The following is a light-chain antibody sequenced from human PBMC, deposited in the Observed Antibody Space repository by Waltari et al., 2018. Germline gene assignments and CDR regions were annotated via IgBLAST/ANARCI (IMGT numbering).Light chain of an antibody. CDR3: QQTYTTPTWT. V-gene: IGKV1-39*01. J-gene: IGKJ1*01. Sequence: DIQMTQSPLSLSASVGDRVTITCRARQTISKYLNWYQQKPGKAPKLLIHAASRLQSGVPARFSGSGAETDFTLTINSLQLEDCAIYYCQQTYTTPTWTFGQGTRVDIK. CDR2: AAS. CDR1: QTISKY.